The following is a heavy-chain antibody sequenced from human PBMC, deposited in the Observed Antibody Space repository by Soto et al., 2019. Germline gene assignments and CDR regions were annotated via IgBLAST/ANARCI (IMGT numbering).Heavy chain of an antibody. Sequence: QVQLVESGGGVVQPGRSLRLSCAASGFTFSNYGMHWVRQAPGKGLEWLAIISYDGSKTYYADSVKGRFTISRNNSTNALNLQMSSTVPEDTAGYYCAIVANFRDDYYYGMDVWGQGTTVTVSS. CDR2: ISYDGSKT. V-gene: IGHV3-30*03. J-gene: IGHJ6*02. CDR1: GFTFSNYG. CDR3: AIVANFRDDYYYGMDV. D-gene: IGHD1-7*01.